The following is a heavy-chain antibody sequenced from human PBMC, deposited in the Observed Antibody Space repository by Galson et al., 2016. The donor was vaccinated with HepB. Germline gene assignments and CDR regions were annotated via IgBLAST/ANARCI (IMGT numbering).Heavy chain of an antibody. J-gene: IGHJ6*02. CDR3: ARGADSSSYSYYYGMDV. CDR1: GYTFTSHY. CDR2: INPSGGST. V-gene: IGHV1-46*01. D-gene: IGHD3-22*01. Sequence: SVKVSCKASGYTFTSHYIHWVRQAPGQGLEWVGIINPSGGSTSYAPKFQGRPTLTRDTSTSTAYMELSSLTTDDTAVYYCARGADSSSYSYYYGMDVWGQVTTVTVSS.